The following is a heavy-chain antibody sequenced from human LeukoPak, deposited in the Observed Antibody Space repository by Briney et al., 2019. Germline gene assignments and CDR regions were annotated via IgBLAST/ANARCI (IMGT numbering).Heavy chain of an antibody. Sequence: PGGSLRVSCAASGFTVSSNYMSWVRQAPGNGLEWVSVIYSGGSTYYADSVKGRFTISRHNSKNTLYLQMNSLRAEDTAVYYCARARGSSGWYTVDYFDYWGQGTLVTVSS. D-gene: IGHD6-19*01. J-gene: IGHJ4*02. V-gene: IGHV3-53*04. CDR2: IYSGGST. CDR3: ARARGSSGWYTVDYFDY. CDR1: GFTVSSNY.